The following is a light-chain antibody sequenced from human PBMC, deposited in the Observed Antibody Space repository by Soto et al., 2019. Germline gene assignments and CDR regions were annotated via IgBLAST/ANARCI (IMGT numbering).Light chain of an antibody. CDR2: GAS. CDR1: QSVSSN. Sequence: EIVITQSRATRSLSAGERATPSCRASQSVSSNLAWYQQKPGQAPRLLIYGASTRATGIPARLSGSGSGTEFTLRIRSLQSEDFAVYYCHQYNFWPSFGKGTKVDIK. CDR3: HQYNFWPS. V-gene: IGKV3-15*01. J-gene: IGKJ1*01.